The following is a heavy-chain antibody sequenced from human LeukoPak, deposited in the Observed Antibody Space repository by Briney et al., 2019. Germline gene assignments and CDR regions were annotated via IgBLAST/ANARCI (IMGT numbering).Heavy chain of an antibody. CDR2: IYYSGST. D-gene: IGHD3-10*01. J-gene: IGHJ4*02. CDR3: ARGRWLWFGELAY. CDR1: GGSISSYY. V-gene: IGHV4-59*12. Sequence: SETLSLTCTVSGGSISSYYWSWVRQPPGKGLEWIGYIYYSGSTNYNPSLKSRVTISVDTSKNQFSLKLSSVTAADTAVYYCARGRWLWFGELAYWGQGTLVTVSS.